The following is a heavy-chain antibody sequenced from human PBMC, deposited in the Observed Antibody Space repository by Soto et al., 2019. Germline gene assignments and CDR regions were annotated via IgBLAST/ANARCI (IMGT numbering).Heavy chain of an antibody. CDR2: IIPVVHTA. J-gene: IGHJ6*02. D-gene: IGHD1-1*01. Sequence: QVQMVQSGAEVKKPGSSVKVSCRASGGTFSSFAFSWVRQAPGQGLEWMGGIIPVVHTANYAQKFQGRVTISADESTSTVYIDLRSLRSEDSAVYYCARSRLQNWYYYYGMEVWGQGTTVTVSS. CDR1: GGTFSSFA. CDR3: ARSRLQNWYYYYGMEV. V-gene: IGHV1-69*01.